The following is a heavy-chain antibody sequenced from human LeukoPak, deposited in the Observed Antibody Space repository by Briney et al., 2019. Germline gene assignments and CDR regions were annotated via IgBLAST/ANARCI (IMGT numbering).Heavy chain of an antibody. Sequence: GGSLRLSCAASGFIFSNYAMSWVRQAPGKGLEWVSSMSSSGGSTYYADSVKGRFTFSRDNPKNTLYLQMNSLRAEDTAVYYCAKSPYYDTSGFYREYYFDYWGQGTLVTVSS. D-gene: IGHD3-22*01. CDR3: AKSPYYDTSGFYREYYFDY. J-gene: IGHJ4*02. V-gene: IGHV3-23*01. CDR2: MSSSGGST. CDR1: GFIFSNYA.